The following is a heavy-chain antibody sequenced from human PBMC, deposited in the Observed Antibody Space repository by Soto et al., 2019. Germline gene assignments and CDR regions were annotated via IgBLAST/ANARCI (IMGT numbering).Heavy chain of an antibody. J-gene: IGHJ4*02. CDR1: GFTFSSYG. Sequence: GGSLRLSCAASGFTFSSYGMHWVRQAPGKGLEWVAVISYDGSNKYYADSVKGRFTISRDNSKNTLYLQMNSLRAEDTAVYYCAKVGLATAVAGHFDYWGQGTLVTVSS. V-gene: IGHV3-30*18. CDR2: ISYDGSNK. CDR3: AKVGLATAVAGHFDY. D-gene: IGHD6-19*01.